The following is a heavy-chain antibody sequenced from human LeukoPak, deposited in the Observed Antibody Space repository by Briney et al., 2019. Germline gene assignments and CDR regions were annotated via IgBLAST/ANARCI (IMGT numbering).Heavy chain of an antibody. V-gene: IGHV4-38-2*02. D-gene: IGHD1-26*01. CDR3: AREPGWGHNYYYMDV. CDR1: GYSIGSDFY. CDR2: VSHNTGA. Sequence: TASETLSLTCAVSGYSIGSDFYWGWIRQTPGKGLEWIGSVSHNTGASYNPSFKSRVTISLDTSKNHFSLTLPSVTAADTAVYFCAREPGWGHNYYYMDVWGKGTTVAVSS. J-gene: IGHJ6*03.